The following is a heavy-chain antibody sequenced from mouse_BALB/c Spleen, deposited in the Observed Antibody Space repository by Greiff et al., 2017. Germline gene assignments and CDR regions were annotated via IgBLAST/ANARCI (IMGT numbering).Heavy chain of an antibody. Sequence: VKLVESGPQLVRPGASVKISCKASGYSFTSYWMHWVKQRPGQGLEWIGMIDPSVSETRLNQKFKDKATLTVDKSSSTAYMQLSSPTSEDSAVYYCARSYYYGSSPAWFAYWGQGTLVTVSA. CDR3: ARSYYYGSSPAWFAY. CDR2: IDPSVSET. CDR1: GYSFTSYW. D-gene: IGHD1-1*01. J-gene: IGHJ3*01. V-gene: IGHV1S126*01.